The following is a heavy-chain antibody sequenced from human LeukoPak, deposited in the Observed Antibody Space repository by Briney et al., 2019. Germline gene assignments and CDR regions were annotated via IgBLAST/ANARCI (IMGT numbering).Heavy chain of an antibody. CDR3: ARVRVDDYGDYRVTLFDY. CDR2: IYTSGST. Sequence: SETLSLTCTVSGGSISSYYWSWIRQPAGKGLEWIGRIYTSGSTNYNPSPKSRVTMSVDTSKNQFSLKLSSVTAADTAVYYCARVRVDDYGDYRVTLFDYWGQGTLVTVSS. D-gene: IGHD4-17*01. V-gene: IGHV4-4*07. CDR1: GGSISSYY. J-gene: IGHJ4*02.